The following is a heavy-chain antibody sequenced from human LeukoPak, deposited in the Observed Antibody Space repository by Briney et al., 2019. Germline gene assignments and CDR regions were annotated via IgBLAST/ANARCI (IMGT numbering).Heavy chain of an antibody. CDR2: IYYSGST. V-gene: IGHV4-39*01. CDR3: ARHQSLSGSYSYYYGMDV. J-gene: IGHJ6*02. D-gene: IGHD1-26*01. Sequence: PSETLSLTCTVSGGSISSSSYYWGWIRQPPGKGLEWVGSIYYSGSTYYSPSLKSRVTISVDTSKNQFSLKLSSVTAADTAVYYCARHQSLSGSYSYYYGMDVWGQGTTVTVSS. CDR1: GGSISSSSYY.